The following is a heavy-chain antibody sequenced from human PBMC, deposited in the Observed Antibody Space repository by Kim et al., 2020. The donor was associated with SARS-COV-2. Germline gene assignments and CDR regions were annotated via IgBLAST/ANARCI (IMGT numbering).Heavy chain of an antibody. Sequence: TGRFTMSRNNDKNSLYLQMNSLRAEDTAVYYCARSTPIVVVPAAIPDYWGQGTLVTVSS. V-gene: IGHV3-11*03. D-gene: IGHD2-2*01. CDR3: ARSTPIVVVPAAIPDY. J-gene: IGHJ4*02.